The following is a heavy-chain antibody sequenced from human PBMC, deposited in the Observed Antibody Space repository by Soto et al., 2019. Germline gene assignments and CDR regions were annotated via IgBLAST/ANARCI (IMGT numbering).Heavy chain of an antibody. CDR3: ARPPQGRAAAGLYYYGMDV. Sequence: QVQLVQSGAEVKKPGSSVKVSCKASGGTFSSYAISWVRQAPGQGLEWMGGIIPIFGTANYAQKVQGRVTITADESTSTAYMELSSLRSEDTAVYYCARPPQGRAAAGLYYYGMDVWGQGTTVTVSS. CDR1: GGTFSSYA. J-gene: IGHJ6*02. V-gene: IGHV1-69*01. D-gene: IGHD6-13*01. CDR2: IIPIFGTA.